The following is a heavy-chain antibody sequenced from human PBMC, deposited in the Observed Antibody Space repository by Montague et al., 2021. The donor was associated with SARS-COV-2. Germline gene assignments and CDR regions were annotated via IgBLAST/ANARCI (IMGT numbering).Heavy chain of an antibody. D-gene: IGHD2-2*02. CDR2: MYFTGTS. Sequence: SETLSLTCAISGGSASGYYWAWIRQPPGKGLEWIGYMYFTGTSNYNSSLKSRVSMSIDTPKNHFSLDLTSVAAAAAGVYYCARGLGYTSMFRFFDYWGHGAQVTVSS. CDR1: GGSASGYY. J-gene: IGHJ4*01. CDR3: ARGLGYTSMFRFFDY. V-gene: IGHV4-59*02.